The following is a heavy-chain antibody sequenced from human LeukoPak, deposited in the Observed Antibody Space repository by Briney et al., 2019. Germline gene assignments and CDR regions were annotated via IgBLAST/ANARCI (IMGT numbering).Heavy chain of an antibody. D-gene: IGHD6-19*01. J-gene: IGHJ4*02. CDR3: ARGGTSGWRTPNDDY. CDR2: IYHSGST. Sequence: SETLSLTCTVSGYSISSGYYWGWIRQPPGKGLEWIGSIYHSGSTYYNPSLKSRVTISVDTSKNQFSLKLRSVTAADTAVYYCARGGTSGWRTPNDDYWGQGTLVTVSS. CDR1: GYSISSGYY. V-gene: IGHV4-38-2*02.